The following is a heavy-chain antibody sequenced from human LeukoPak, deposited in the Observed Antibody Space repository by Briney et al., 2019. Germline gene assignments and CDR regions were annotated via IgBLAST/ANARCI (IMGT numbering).Heavy chain of an antibody. CDR1: GFTFDDYA. V-gene: IGHV3-9*01. Sequence: GRSLRLSCAASGFTFDDYAMHWVRQAPGKGLEWVSGISWNSGSIGYADSVKGRFTISRDNAKNSLYLQMNSLRAEDTALYYCAKDRSYSQALAYFDYWGQGTLVTVSS. CDR2: ISWNSGSI. CDR3: AKDRSYSQALAYFDY. D-gene: IGHD3-10*01. J-gene: IGHJ4*02.